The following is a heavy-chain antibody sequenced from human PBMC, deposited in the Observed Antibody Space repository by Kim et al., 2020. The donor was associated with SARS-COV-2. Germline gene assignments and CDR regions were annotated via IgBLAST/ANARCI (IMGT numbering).Heavy chain of an antibody. D-gene: IGHD5-12*01. CDR2: INHSGST. V-gene: IGHV4-34*01. J-gene: IGHJ4*02. CDR1: GGSFSGYY. CDR3: ARDGYNDGVGY. Sequence: SETLSLTCAVYGGSFSGYYWSWIRQPPGKGLEWIGEINHSGSTNYNPSLKSRVTISVDTSKNQFSLKLSSVTAADTAVYYCARDGYNDGVGYWGQGTLVTVSS.